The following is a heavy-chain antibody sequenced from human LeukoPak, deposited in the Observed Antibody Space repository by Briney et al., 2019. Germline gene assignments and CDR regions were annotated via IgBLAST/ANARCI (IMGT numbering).Heavy chain of an antibody. CDR3: ARDRKQQLDVYYYYGMDV. CDR2: IGGSGGRA. V-gene: IGHV3-23*01. CDR1: GFTFDSYA. D-gene: IGHD6-13*01. Sequence: GGSLRLSCAASGFTFDSYAMSWVRQAPGKGLEWVSTIGGSGGRAHYADYYADSVKGRFTISRDNSKNTLYLQMNSLRAEDTAVYYCARDRKQQLDVYYYYGMDVWGQGTTVTVSS. J-gene: IGHJ6*02.